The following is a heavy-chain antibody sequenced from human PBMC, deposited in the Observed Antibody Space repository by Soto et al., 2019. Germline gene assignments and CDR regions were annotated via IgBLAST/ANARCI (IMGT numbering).Heavy chain of an antibody. J-gene: IGHJ6*02. V-gene: IGHV2-5*02. D-gene: IGHD2-21*02. CDR2: IYWDDDK. CDR1: GFSLSTSGVG. CDR3: ARTQPRIDDCFNGMDV. Sequence: SGPTLVNPTQTLTLTCTFSGFSLSTSGVGVGWIRQPPGKALEWLALIYWDDDKRYSPSLKSRLTITKDTSKNQVVLTMTNMDPVDTATYYCARTQPRIDDCFNGMDVWGQGTTVTVSS.